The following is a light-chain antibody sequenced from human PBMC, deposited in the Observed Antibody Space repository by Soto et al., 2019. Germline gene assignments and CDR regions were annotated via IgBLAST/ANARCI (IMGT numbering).Light chain of an antibody. CDR1: DSNIGSNS. J-gene: IGLJ1*01. Sequence: QSVLTQPPSASGTAGQVVTISCSGGDSNIGSNSVYWYQHLPRMAPKLIIYEVSKRPSGVPDRFSGSKSGSTASLTVSGLQTEDEADYYCNSYVAGSNVFGTGTKLTVL. V-gene: IGLV1-44*01. CDR2: EVS. CDR3: NSYVAGSNV.